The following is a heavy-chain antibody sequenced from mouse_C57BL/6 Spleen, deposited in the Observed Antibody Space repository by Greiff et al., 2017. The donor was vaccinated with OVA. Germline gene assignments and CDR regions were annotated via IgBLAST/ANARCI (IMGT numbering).Heavy chain of an antibody. CDR1: GFTFSDYY. D-gene: IGHD1-1*01. CDR2: INYDGSST. V-gene: IGHV5-16*01. CDR3: ARDVVARWYFDV. Sequence: EVQLVESEGGLVQPGSSMKLSCTASGFTFSDYYMAWVRQVPEKGLEWVANINYDGSSTYYLDSLKSRFIISRDNAKNILYLQMSSLKSEDTATYYCARDVVARWYFDVWGTGTTVTVSS. J-gene: IGHJ1*03.